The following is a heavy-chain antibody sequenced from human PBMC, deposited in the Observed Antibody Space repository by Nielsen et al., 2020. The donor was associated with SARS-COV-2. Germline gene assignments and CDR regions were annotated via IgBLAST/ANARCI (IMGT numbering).Heavy chain of an antibody. V-gene: IGHV3-20*04. J-gene: IGHJ4*02. CDR2: INWSGDNT. CDR1: GFTFDDYG. D-gene: IGHD3-10*01. Sequence: GESRKISCAASGFTFDDYGMSWVRQAPGKGLEWVSGINWSGDNTGYADSMKGRFTISRDNAKNSLFLQMNSLRAEDTAFYYCARGGVLWFAELPDYWGQGTLVTVSS. CDR3: ARGGVLWFAELPDY.